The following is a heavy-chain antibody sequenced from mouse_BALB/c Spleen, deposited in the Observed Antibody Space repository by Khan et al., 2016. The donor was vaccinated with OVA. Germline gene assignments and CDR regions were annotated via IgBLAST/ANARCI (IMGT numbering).Heavy chain of an antibody. Sequence: EVQLQESGPGLVKPSQSLSLTCTVTGYSITSDYAWNWIRQFPGNKLEWMGYINYSGGTSYLPSLKSRISITRDTSKNQFFLQLNSVTTEDSATYYCARWFTYWGHGTLVTVS. CDR2: INYSGGT. J-gene: IGHJ3*01. CDR3: ARWFTY. CDR1: GYSITSDYA. V-gene: IGHV3-2*02.